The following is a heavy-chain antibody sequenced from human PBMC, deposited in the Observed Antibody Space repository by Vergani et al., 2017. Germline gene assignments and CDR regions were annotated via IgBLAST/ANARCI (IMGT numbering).Heavy chain of an antibody. V-gene: IGHV3-48*01. Sequence: EVQLVESGGGLVQPGGSLRLSCAASGFTFSTYSMNWVRQAPGKGLEWVSYISSSSSTIYYADSVKGRFTISRDNAKNSLYLQMNSLRAEDTAVYYCARRDYVGDRYWGQGILVTVSS. CDR1: GFTFSTYS. CDR2: ISSSSSTI. J-gene: IGHJ4*02. CDR3: ARRDYVGDRY. D-gene: IGHD4-23*01.